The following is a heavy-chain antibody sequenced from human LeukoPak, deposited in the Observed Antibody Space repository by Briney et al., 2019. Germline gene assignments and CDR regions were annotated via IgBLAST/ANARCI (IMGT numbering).Heavy chain of an antibody. J-gene: IGHJ5*02. D-gene: IGHD2-15*01. CDR1: GYSFTSYW. Sequence: LGESLRISCKGSGYSFTSYWISWVRQMPGKGLEWMGRIAPDDSYTRYSPSFQGHVTISADKSITTAYLQWSSLKASDTAMYYCARHDGYCSGGSCRNWFDPWGQGTPVTVSS. V-gene: IGHV5-10-1*01. CDR3: ARHDGYCSGGSCRNWFDP. CDR2: IAPDDSYT.